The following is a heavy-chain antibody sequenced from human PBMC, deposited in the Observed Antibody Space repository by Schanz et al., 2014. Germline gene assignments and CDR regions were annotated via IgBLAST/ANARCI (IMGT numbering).Heavy chain of an antibody. CDR2: ISWNSGTI. Sequence: EVQLVESGGGLVQPGKSLRLSCAASGFTFDKYAMHWVRQAPGKGLEWVSVISWNSGTIGYADSVKGRFTISRDNAKRSLVLQTNSLRVEDTAIYYCAKNQYDDVDLSSCDFDIWGQGTLVTVSS. J-gene: IGHJ4*02. CDR1: GFTFDKYA. V-gene: IGHV3-9*01. D-gene: IGHD3-10*02. CDR3: AKNQYDDVDLSSCDFDI.